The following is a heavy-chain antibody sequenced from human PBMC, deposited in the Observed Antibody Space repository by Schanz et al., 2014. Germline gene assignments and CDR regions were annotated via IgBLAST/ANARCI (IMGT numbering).Heavy chain of an antibody. Sequence: VQLVESGGGLVQPGGSLRLSCAASGFTVSSNYMSWVRQAPGKGLEWVAFISYDGNEKHYPDSVKGRFTISRDNSKNTMDLQMNSLRPEDTAVYYCGRDYSGGALDYWGQGTLVTVSS. D-gene: IGHD6-19*01. CDR3: GRDYSGGALDY. CDR2: ISYDGNEK. CDR1: GFTVSSNY. V-gene: IGHV3-30*03. J-gene: IGHJ4*02.